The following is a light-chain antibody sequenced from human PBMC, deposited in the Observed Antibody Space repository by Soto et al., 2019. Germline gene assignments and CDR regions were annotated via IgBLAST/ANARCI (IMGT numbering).Light chain of an antibody. V-gene: IGLV1-44*01. Sequence: QSVLTQPPSASGTPGQRVTISCSGSTSNIGSNTVSWYRQLPGTAPKLRIYTNNQRPSGVPDRFSGSKSGTSASLAISGLQSEDEADYYCVAWDDSLNGAVFGGGTQLTVL. J-gene: IGLJ7*01. CDR2: TNN. CDR1: TSNIGSNT. CDR3: VAWDDSLNGAV.